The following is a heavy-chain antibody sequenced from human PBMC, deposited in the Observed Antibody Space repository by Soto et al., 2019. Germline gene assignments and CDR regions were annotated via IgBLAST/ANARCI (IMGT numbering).Heavy chain of an antibody. Sequence: ASVKVSCKASGYTFTSYGISWVRQAPGQRLEWMGWISAYNGNTNYAQKLQGRVTMTTDTSTSTAYMELRSLRSDDTAVYYCARDFSPSIGSTSCYECWFDPWGQGTLVTVSS. J-gene: IGHJ5*02. D-gene: IGHD2-2*01. CDR1: GYTFTSYG. CDR2: ISAYNGNT. CDR3: ARDFSPSIGSTSCYECWFDP. V-gene: IGHV1-18*01.